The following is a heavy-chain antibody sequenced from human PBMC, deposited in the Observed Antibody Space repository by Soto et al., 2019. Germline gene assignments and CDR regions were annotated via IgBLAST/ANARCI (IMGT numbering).Heavy chain of an antibody. J-gene: IGHJ6*02. CDR3: ARKAGTTGTTGSYGMDV. V-gene: IGHV5-51*01. D-gene: IGHD1-1*01. CDR1: GYSFTSYW. Sequence: PGESRKISCKGSGYSFTSYWIGWVRQMPGKGLEWMGIIYPGDSDTRYSPSFQGQVTISADKSISTAYLQWSSLKASDTAMYYCARKAGTTGTTGSYGMDVWGQGTTVTVSS. CDR2: IYPGDSDT.